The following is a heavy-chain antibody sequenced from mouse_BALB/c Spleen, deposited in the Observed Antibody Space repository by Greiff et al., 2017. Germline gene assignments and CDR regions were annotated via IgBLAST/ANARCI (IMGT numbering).Heavy chain of an antibody. CDR3: TRSSGQLGLRFAY. D-gene: IGHD3-2*01. J-gene: IGHJ3*01. CDR1: GYTFTDYE. V-gene: IGHV1-15*01. CDR2: IDPETGGT. Sequence: VQLQQSGAELVRPGASVTLSCKASGYTFTDYEMHWVKQTPVHGLEWIGAIDPETGGTAYNQKFKGKATLTADKSSSTAYMELRSLTSEDSAVYYCTRSSGQLGLRFAYWGQGTLVTVSA.